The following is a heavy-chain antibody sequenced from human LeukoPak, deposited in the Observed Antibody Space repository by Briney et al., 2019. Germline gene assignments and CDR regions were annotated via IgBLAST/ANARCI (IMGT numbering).Heavy chain of an antibody. V-gene: IGHV4-34*01. D-gene: IGHD2-21*02. CDR2: INHSGST. J-gene: IGHJ3*02. CDR3: ARTTVVVTAHDAFDI. Sequence: PSETLSLTCAVYGGSFSGYYWSWIRQPPGKGLEWIGEINHSGSTNYNPSLKSRVTISVDTSKNQFSLKLSSVTAADTAVYYCARTTVVVTAHDAFDIWGQGTMVTVSS. CDR1: GGSFSGYY.